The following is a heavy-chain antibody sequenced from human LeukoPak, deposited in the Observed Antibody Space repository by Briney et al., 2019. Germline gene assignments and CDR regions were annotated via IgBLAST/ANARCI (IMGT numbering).Heavy chain of an antibody. CDR3: ARVTSYFYYMDV. CDR2: ISTNGGTT. CDR1: GFTFDDYA. V-gene: IGHV3-64*01. J-gene: IGHJ6*03. D-gene: IGHD3-16*01. Sequence: GGSLRLSCAASGFTFDDYAMHWVRQAPGKGLEYVSGISTNGGTTYYANSVKGRFTISRDNSKNTLFLQMGSLRAEDMAVYYCARVTSYFYYMDVWGKGTTVTVSS.